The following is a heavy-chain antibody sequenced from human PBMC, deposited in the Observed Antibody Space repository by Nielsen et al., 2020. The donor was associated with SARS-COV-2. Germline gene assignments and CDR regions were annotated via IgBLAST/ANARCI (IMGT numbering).Heavy chain of an antibody. CDR3: AKEGNSGSDYDH. J-gene: IGHJ5*02. Sequence: GGSLRLSCAASGFTFSSYAMSWVRRAPGKGLEWVSTISGSGGGTYYADSVKGRFSISRDNSKNTLYLQMNSLRAEDTALYYCAKEGNSGSDYDHWGQGTLVTVSS. CDR1: GFTFSSYA. D-gene: IGHD1-26*01. V-gene: IGHV3-23*01. CDR2: ISGSGGGT.